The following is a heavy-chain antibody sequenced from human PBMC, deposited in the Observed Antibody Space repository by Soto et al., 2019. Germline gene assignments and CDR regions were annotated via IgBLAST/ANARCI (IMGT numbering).Heavy chain of an antibody. Sequence: ESGGALVQPGVSLRLSCAASGFSVSSKYMSWVRQAPGKGLEWVSLIQSGGTTYYAGSVKGRFTISRDYSENTLFLQMNSLRVEDTAVYYCTRDDVHFNGDRYYGFPMDVLGKGNTVTGS. D-gene: IGHD2-8*01. CDR3: TRDDVHFNGDRYYGFPMDV. J-gene: IGHJ6*03. V-gene: IGHV3-66*01. CDR2: IQSGGTT. CDR1: GFSVSSKY.